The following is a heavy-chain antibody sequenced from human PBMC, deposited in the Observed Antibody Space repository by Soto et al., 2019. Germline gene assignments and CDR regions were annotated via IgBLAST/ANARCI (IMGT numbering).Heavy chain of an antibody. D-gene: IGHD2-2*01. CDR2: IYYSGST. CDR1: GGSISSYY. CDR3: ARTIVVVPAAMLGIHDAFDI. J-gene: IGHJ3*02. V-gene: IGHV4-59*01. Sequence: SETLSLTCTVSGGSISSYYWSWIRQPPGKGLEWIGYIYYSGSTNYNPSLKSRVTISVDTSKNQFSLKLSSVTAADTAAYYCARTIVVVPAAMLGIHDAFDIWGQGTMVTVSS.